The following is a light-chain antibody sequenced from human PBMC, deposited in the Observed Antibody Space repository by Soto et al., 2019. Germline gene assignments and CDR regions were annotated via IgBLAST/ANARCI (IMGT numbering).Light chain of an antibody. V-gene: IGKV1-13*02. CDR2: DVS. CDR3: QQFNSYPIT. J-gene: IGKJ5*01. CDR1: QDIRGA. Sequence: AIQLTQSPSSLSASVGDRVTITCRASQDIRGALAWYQQKPGKAPKILIYDVSTLESGVPSRFSGSSSGTDFTLTISRLQPVDLATYYCQQFNSYPITFGQGTRLEIK.